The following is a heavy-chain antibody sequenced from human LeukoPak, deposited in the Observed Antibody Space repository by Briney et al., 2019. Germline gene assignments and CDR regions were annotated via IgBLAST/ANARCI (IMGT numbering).Heavy chain of an antibody. D-gene: IGHD2-15*01. CDR2: ISYDGSNK. CDR1: GFTLSNYE. V-gene: IGHV3-30*04. Sequence: GGSLRLSCAVSGFTLSNYEMNWVRQAPGKGLEWVAVISYDGSNKYYADSVKGRFTISRDNSKNTLYLQMNSLRAEDTAVYYCAREKVVAFDYWGQGTLVTVSS. J-gene: IGHJ4*02. CDR3: AREKVVAFDY.